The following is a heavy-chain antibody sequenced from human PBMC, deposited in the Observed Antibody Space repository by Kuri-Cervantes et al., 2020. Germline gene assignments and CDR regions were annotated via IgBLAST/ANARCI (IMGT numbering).Heavy chain of an antibody. D-gene: IGHD4-11*01. CDR1: GYTFTSYY. V-gene: IGHV1-46*01. Sequence: ASVKVSCKASGYTFTSYYMHWVRQAPGQGLEWMGIINPSGGSTSYAQKFQGRVTMTRDTSTSTVYMELSSLRSEDTAVYYCAGDYLRDYSNYLPGTYNWFDPWGQGTLVTVSS. CDR2: INPSGGST. CDR3: AGDYLRDYSNYLPGTYNWFDP. J-gene: IGHJ5*02.